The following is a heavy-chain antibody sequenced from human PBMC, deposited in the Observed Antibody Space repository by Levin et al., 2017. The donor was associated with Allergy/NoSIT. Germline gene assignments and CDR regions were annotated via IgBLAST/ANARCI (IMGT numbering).Heavy chain of an antibody. CDR3: AREFAVDRSYFDY. CDR1: GFTFSIYS. J-gene: IGHJ4*02. CDR2: IGVTTSTI. D-gene: IGHD2-15*01. V-gene: IGHV3-48*02. Sequence: GGSLRLSCAASGFTFSIYSMHWVRQAPGKGLEWVSYIGVTTSTILYADSVKGRFTISRDNDKNSLDLHMNSLRDVDTALYYCAREFAVDRSYFDYWGQGTLVTVSS.